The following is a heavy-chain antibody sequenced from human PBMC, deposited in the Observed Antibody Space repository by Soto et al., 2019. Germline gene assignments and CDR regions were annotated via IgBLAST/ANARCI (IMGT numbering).Heavy chain of an antibody. CDR3: ARRGGQVWSDF. CDR1: GYSFTSYW. CDR2: INPGDSEA. V-gene: IGHV5-51*01. J-gene: IGHJ4*02. Sequence: PGESLKISCEGSGYSFTSYWIGWVRQMPGKGLEWMGIINPGDSEARCSPSFQGQVTISADKSISTAYLQWSSLKASDTAMYYCARRGGQVWSDFWGQGTLVTVSS. D-gene: IGHD5-18*01.